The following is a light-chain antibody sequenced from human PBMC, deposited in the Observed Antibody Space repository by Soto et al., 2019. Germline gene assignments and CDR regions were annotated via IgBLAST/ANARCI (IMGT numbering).Light chain of an antibody. Sequence: QSALTQPRSVSGSPGQSVTVSCTGTSSDVGGYNYVSWYQHRPGKAPKLIIYDVVQRPSGVPDRFAGSKSGNTASLTISGLQADDEADYYCATWDDNLNGRVFGGGTKLTVL. J-gene: IGLJ3*02. CDR3: ATWDDNLNGRV. CDR2: DVV. CDR1: SSDVGGYNY. V-gene: IGLV2-11*01.